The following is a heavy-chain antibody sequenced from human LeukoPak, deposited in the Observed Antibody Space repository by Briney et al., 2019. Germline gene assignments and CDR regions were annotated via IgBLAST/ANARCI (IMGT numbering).Heavy chain of an antibody. CDR2: INAGNGNT. J-gene: IGHJ5*02. CDR3: ARTRYSGYDLNWFDP. CDR1: GYTFTSYA. D-gene: IGHD5-12*01. V-gene: IGHV1-3*01. Sequence: GASVKVSCKASGYTFTSYAMHWVRQAPGQRLEWMGWINAGNGNTKYSQKFQGRVTITRDTSASTAYMELGSLRSEDTAVYYCARTRYSGYDLNWFDPWGQGTLVTVSS.